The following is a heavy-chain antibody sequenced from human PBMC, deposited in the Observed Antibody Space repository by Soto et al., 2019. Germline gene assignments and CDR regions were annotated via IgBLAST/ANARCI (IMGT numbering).Heavy chain of an antibody. Sequence: QVQLVESGGGVVQPGRSLRLSCAASGFTFSSYGMHWVRQAPGKGLEWVAVISYDGSNKYYVDSVKGRFTISRDNSKNTLYLQMNSLRAEDTAVYYCAKEMVGATNFDYWGQGTLVTVSS. V-gene: IGHV3-30*18. CDR2: ISYDGSNK. CDR3: AKEMVGATNFDY. D-gene: IGHD1-26*01. CDR1: GFTFSSYG. J-gene: IGHJ4*02.